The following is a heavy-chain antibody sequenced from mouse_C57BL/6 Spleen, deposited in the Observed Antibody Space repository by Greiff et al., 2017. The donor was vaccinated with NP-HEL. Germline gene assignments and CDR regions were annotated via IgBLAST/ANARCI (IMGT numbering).Heavy chain of an antibody. J-gene: IGHJ3*01. V-gene: IGHV10-1*01. D-gene: IGHD2-4*01. CDR3: VRDAIYYDYSGFAY. CDR1: GFSFNTYA. CDR2: IRSKSNNYAS. Sequence: EVMLVESGGGLVQPKGSLKLSCAASGFSFNTYAMNCVRQAPGGGLEWVARIRSKSNNYASSSADSVKDRFTISRDNSKSMLYLQMNNLKTEDTAMYYCVRDAIYYDYSGFAYWGQGTLVTVSA.